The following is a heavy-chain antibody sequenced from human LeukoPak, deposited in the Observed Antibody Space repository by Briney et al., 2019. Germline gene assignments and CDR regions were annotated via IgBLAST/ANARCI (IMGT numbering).Heavy chain of an antibody. CDR1: GGSISSGTYY. CDR2: FYTSGST. CDR3: ARWGEVRGVIENDWFDP. D-gene: IGHD3-10*01. Sequence: SETLSLTCTVSGGSISSGTYYWTWIRQPAGKGLEWIGRFYTSGSTNYNPSLKSRVTISLDTSKNQFSLKLISVTAADTAVYYCARWGEVRGVIENDWFDPWGQGTLVTVSS. V-gene: IGHV4-61*02. J-gene: IGHJ5*02.